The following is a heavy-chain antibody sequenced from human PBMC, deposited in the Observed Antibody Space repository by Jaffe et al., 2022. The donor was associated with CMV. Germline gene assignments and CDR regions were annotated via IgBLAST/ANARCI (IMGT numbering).Heavy chain of an antibody. Sequence: EVHMGQSGAEVKKPGESLMLSCKGSGYSFTSYWIGWVRQMPGKGLEWMGIIYPGDSNTIYNPSFQGQVTISADKSINTAYLQWNSLQSSDTAIYYCTRGLGKWLPLDYWGQGTLVIVSS. V-gene: IGHV5-51*01. J-gene: IGHJ4*02. CDR1: GYSFTSYW. CDR2: IYPGDSNT. CDR3: TRGLGKWLPLDY. D-gene: IGHD6-19*01.